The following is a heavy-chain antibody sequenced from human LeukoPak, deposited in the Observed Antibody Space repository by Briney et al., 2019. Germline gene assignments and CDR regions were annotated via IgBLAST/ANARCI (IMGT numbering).Heavy chain of an antibody. D-gene: IGHD5-12*01. CDR1: GYTFTGYY. CDR2: INPNSGGT. V-gene: IGHV1-2*02. Sequence: ASVEVSCKASGYTFTGYYMHWVRQAPGQGLEWMGWINPNSGGTNYAQEFQGRVTMTRDTSTSTVYMELSSLRSEDTAVYYCARDLEGGYDFLGPLDYWGQGTLVTVSS. J-gene: IGHJ4*02. CDR3: ARDLEGGYDFLGPLDY.